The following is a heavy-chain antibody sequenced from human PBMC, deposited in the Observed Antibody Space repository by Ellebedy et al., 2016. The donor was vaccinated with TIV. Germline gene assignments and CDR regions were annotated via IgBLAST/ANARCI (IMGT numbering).Heavy chain of an antibody. D-gene: IGHD6-19*01. J-gene: IGHJ4*02. CDR1: GYSFTSYW. CDR2: IYPGDSDT. V-gene: IGHV5-51*01. Sequence: GESLKISCKGSGYSFTSYWIGWVRQMPGKGLEWMGIIYPGDSDTRYSPSFQGQVTISADKSISTAYLQWSSLKASDTAMYYCARRHAGFSSGWYIFDYWGQGTLVTVSS. CDR3: ARRHAGFSSGWYIFDY.